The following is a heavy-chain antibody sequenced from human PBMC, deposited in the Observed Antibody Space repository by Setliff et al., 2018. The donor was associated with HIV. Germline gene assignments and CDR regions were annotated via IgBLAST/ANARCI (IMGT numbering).Heavy chain of an antibody. V-gene: IGHV4-38-2*02. CDR3: ARDIQAAGTGWFDP. CDR2: IYHSGST. J-gene: IGHJ5*02. Sequence: LSLPCAVSGYSISSGYYWGWIRQPPGKGLEWIGSIYHSGSTYYNPSLKSRVTISLDTSKNQFSLKLSSVTAADTAVYYCARDIQAAGTGWFDPWGQGTLVTVSS. D-gene: IGHD6-13*01. CDR1: GYSISSGYY.